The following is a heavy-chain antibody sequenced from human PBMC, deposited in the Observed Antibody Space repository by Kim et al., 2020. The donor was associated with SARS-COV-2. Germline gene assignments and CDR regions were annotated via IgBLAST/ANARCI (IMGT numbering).Heavy chain of an antibody. CDR3: AKDYGSGSYYLYYFDY. V-gene: IGHV3-23*01. J-gene: IGHJ4*02. Sequence: VKGLFTISRDNSKNTLYLQMNSLRAEDTAVYYCAKDYGSGSYYLYYFDYWGQGTLVTVSS. D-gene: IGHD3-10*01.